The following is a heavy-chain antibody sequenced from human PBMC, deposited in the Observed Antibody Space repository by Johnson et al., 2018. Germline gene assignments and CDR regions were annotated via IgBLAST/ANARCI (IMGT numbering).Heavy chain of an antibody. CDR3: ARADYDILTGYYEYYYYGMDV. D-gene: IGHD3-9*01. CDR2: IWYDGSNK. Sequence: QVQLVQSGGGVVQPGRSLRLSCAASGFTFSSYGMHWVRQAPGKGLEWVAVIWYDGSNKYYEDSVKGRFTISRDNSKNTLYLQRNSLRAEDTAVYYCARADYDILTGYYEYYYYGMDVWGQGTTVTVSS. J-gene: IGHJ6*02. V-gene: IGHV3-33*01. CDR1: GFTFSSYG.